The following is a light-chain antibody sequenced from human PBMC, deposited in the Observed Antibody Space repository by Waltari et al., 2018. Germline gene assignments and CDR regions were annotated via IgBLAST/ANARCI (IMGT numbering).Light chain of an antibody. CDR1: QSISSY. Sequence: DIQMTQSPSSLSASVGDTVTITCRASQSISSYLNWYQQKPGKAPKLLIYAASSLQSGVPSRFSGSGSGTDFTLTISSLQPEDFATYYCQQSFSVPPGFTFGPGTTVDIK. V-gene: IGKV1-39*01. CDR2: AAS. J-gene: IGKJ3*01. CDR3: QQSFSVPPGFT.